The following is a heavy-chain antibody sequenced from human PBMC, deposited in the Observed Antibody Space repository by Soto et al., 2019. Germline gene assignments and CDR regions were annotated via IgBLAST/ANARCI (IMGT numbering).Heavy chain of an antibody. D-gene: IGHD3-10*01. V-gene: IGHV3-15*01. Sequence: PGGSLRLSCAASRFTFSTYAMSWVRQAPGKGLEWVGRIKSKTDGGTTDYAAPVKGRFTISRDDSKNTLYLQMHSLKTEDTAVYYCTTEGSLPGYYSYGMDVWGQGTTVTVSS. CDR2: IKSKTDGGTT. CDR3: TTEGSLPGYYSYGMDV. CDR1: RFTFSTYA. J-gene: IGHJ6*02.